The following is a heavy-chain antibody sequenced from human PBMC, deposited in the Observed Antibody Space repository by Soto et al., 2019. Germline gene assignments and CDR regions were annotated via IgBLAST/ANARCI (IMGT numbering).Heavy chain of an antibody. CDR2: IDWDDDK. J-gene: IGHJ5*02. V-gene: IGHV2-70*04. Sequence: GSGPTLVNPTQTLTLTCTFSGFSLSTSGMRVSWIRQPPGKALEWLARIDWDDDKFYSTSLKTRLTISKDTSKNQVVLTMTNMDPMDSATYYCTLIKDCSRTDCYLASFDPWGQGTLVTVSS. CDR1: GFSLSTSGMR. CDR3: TLIKDCSRTDCYLASFDP. D-gene: IGHD2-2*01.